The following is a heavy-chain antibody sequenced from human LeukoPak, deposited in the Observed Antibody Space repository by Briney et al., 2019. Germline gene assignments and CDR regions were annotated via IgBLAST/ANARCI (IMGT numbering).Heavy chain of an antibody. D-gene: IGHD6-13*01. CDR3: TRVFAGDEYSSSGY. CDR1: GFTLRRYY. Sequence: GGSLSLFCAASGFTLRRYYMHWVRQAPGKALVWVSRIDSDGSGTTYADSVKGRFTVSRDNAKNTLYLQMHSLRVEDTAMYYCTRVFAGDEYSSSGYWGQGSLVTVYS. J-gene: IGHJ4*02. CDR2: IDSDGSGT. V-gene: IGHV3-74*01.